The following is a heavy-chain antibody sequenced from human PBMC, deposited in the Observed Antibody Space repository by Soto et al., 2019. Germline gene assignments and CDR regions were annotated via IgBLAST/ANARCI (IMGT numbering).Heavy chain of an antibody. Sequence: PGGSLRLSCAASGITLSSYWMSWVRQAPGKGMVIVANIKHDRIAQSYVASVQGLFTISSDNANHSLYLQINSLRAEDTAVYYCAIVSRCSGGSCYSGAFDIWGQGTRATAS. CDR3: AIVSRCSGGSCYSGAFDI. CDR1: GITLSSYW. D-gene: IGHD2-15*01. V-gene: IGHV3-7*03. J-gene: IGHJ3*02. CDR2: IKHDRIAQ.